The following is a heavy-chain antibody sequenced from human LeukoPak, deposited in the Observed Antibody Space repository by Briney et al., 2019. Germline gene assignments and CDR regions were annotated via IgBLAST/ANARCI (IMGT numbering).Heavy chain of an antibody. J-gene: IGHJ4*02. CDR1: GFTFSSYS. CDR2: ISSSSNYI. Sequence: GGSLRLSCAASGFTFSSYSMNWVRQAPGKGLEWVSSISSSSNYIYYADSVKGRFTISRDNAKNSLYLQMNSLRAEDTAVYYCARALNLLDPVTLDYWGQGTLVTVSS. V-gene: IGHV3-21*01. D-gene: IGHD1-1*01. CDR3: ARALNLLDPVTLDY.